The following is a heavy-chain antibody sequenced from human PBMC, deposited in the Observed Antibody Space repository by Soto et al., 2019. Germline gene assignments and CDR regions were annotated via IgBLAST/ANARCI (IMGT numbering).Heavy chain of an antibody. D-gene: IGHD6-6*01. CDR3: AASGPYYYYGMDV. CDR2: INYSGST. Sequence: QVQLQESGPGLVKPSQTLSLTCTVSGGSISSGDYYWSWIRQPPGKGLEWIGYINYSGSTYYNPSLKSRVTISVDTAKNQVSLKLSSVTAADTAVYYCAASGPYYYYGMDVWGQGTTVTVSS. CDR1: GGSISSGDYY. J-gene: IGHJ6*02. V-gene: IGHV4-30-4*01.